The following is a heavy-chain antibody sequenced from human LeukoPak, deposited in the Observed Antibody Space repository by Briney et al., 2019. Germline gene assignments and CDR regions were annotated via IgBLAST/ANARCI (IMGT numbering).Heavy chain of an antibody. CDR3: AAGEPAATYYYYYVDV. Sequence: ASVKVSCKASGFTFTSSAVQWVRQARGQRLEWIGWIVVGSGNTNYAQKFQERVTITRDMSTSTAYMELSSLRSEDTAVYYCAAGEPAATYYYYYVDVWGKGTTVTVSS. D-gene: IGHD2-2*01. V-gene: IGHV1-58*01. CDR1: GFTFTSSA. CDR2: IVVGSGNT. J-gene: IGHJ6*03.